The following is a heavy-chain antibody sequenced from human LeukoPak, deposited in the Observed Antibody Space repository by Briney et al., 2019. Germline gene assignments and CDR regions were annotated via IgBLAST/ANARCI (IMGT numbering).Heavy chain of an antibody. CDR1: GGSISSYY. V-gene: IGHV4-59*01. CDR2: IYYSGST. CDR3: ARGDGYCSSTSCSLFDY. D-gene: IGHD2-2*01. Sequence: SETLSLTCTVSGGSISSYYWRWIRQPPGKGLEWIGYIYYSGSTNYNPSLKSRVTISVDTSKNQFSLKLSSVTAADTAVYYCARGDGYCSSTSCSLFDYWGQGTLVTVSS. J-gene: IGHJ4*02.